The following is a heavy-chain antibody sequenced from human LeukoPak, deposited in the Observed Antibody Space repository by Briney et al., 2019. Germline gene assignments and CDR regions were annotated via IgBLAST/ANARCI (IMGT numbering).Heavy chain of an antibody. CDR1: GFTFSNYA. Sequence: PGGSLTLSCPASGFTFSNYAMHLVRQAPAAGLEWMAVISRDGTDKYYADSVKGRLTNSRDNSQSTLYLHMNSLSTEDTALYYCARAIRAPGTPENAFDLWGQGTMVSVSS. CDR2: ISRDGTDK. CDR3: ARAIRAPGTPENAFDL. D-gene: IGHD6-13*01. J-gene: IGHJ3*01. V-gene: IGHV3-30*04.